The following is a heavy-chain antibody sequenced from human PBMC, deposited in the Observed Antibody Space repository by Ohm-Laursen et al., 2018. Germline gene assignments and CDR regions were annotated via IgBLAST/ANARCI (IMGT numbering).Heavy chain of an antibody. Sequence: ASVKVSCKASGFTFTSYFLHWVRQAPGQGLEWMGIINPTDDSTFITQKFQGRVSMTRDTSTSTVYMELTSLKSEDTAVYYCARDKVYGDLSWSKYRPYYFDSWGQGTLVTVSS. CDR3: ARDKVYGDLSWSKYRPYYFDS. J-gene: IGHJ4*02. D-gene: IGHD4-17*01. V-gene: IGHV1-46*01. CDR2: INPTDDST. CDR1: GFTFTSYF.